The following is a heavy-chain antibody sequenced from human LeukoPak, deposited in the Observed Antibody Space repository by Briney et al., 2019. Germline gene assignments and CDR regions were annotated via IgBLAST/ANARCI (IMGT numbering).Heavy chain of an antibody. J-gene: IGHJ4*02. D-gene: IGHD3-22*01. Sequence: GGSLRLSCAASGFTFSTYWMSWVRQAPGKGLEWVANMNQDGSGKYYLDSVKGRFSVSRDNAKNSLYLQMNSLRDDDTAVYFCARDRALYDSRRGYYYTEDDYWGQGTLVTVSS. CDR2: MNQDGSGK. CDR3: ARDRALYDSRRGYYYTEDDY. V-gene: IGHV3-7*01. CDR1: GFTFSTYW.